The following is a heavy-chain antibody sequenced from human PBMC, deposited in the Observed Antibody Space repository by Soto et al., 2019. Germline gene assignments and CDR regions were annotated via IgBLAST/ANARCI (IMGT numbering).Heavy chain of an antibody. CDR2: FDPEDGET. CDR1: GYTLTELS. D-gene: IGHD6-13*01. J-gene: IGHJ4*02. CDR3: ATEGVSSSWSFDY. Sequence: ASVKVCCEVSGYTLTELSIHWVRQAPGKGLEWMGGFDPEDGETIYAQKFQGRVTMTEDTSTDTAYMELSSLRSEDTAVYYCATEGVSSSWSFDYWGQGTLVTVSS. V-gene: IGHV1-24*01.